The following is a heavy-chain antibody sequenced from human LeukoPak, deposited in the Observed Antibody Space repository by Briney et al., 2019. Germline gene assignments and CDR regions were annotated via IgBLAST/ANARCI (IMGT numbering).Heavy chain of an antibody. CDR2: IWYDGSNK. CDR1: GFIFGSYE. CDR3: AKDQGIARYFDL. Sequence: GGSLRLSCAASGFIFGSYEMNWVRQAPGKGLEWVAVIWYDGSNKYYADSVKGRFTISRDNSKNTLYLQMNSLRAEDTAVYYCAKDQGIARYFDLWGRGTLVTVSS. V-gene: IGHV3-33*06. J-gene: IGHJ2*01.